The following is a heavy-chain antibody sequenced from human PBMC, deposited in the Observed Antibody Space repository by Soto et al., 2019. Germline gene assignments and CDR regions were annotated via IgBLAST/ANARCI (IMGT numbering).Heavy chain of an antibody. CDR1: GFTHNSYW. J-gene: IGHJ5*02. Sequence: SLRLSCAASGFTHNSYWMHWVRQAPGMGLVWVSRISPDGSGATYADSVKGRFTISRDDAKNTLYLQMNSLRVEDTAVYYCARGAVAGQVVALFDPWGQGTLVTVSS. D-gene: IGHD6-19*01. CDR3: ARGAVAGQVVALFDP. CDR2: ISPDGSGA. V-gene: IGHV3-74*03.